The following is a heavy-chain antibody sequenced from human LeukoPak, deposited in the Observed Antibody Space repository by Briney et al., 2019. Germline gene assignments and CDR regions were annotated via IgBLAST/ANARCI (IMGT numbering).Heavy chain of an antibody. D-gene: IGHD6-13*01. CDR2: IIPIFGTA. CDR3: ARGYVYSSSWYALMGYYYYGMDV. CDR1: GGTFSGYA. V-gene: IGHV1-69*13. Sequence: SVKVSCKASGGTFSGYAISWVRQAPGQGLEWMGGIIPIFGTANYAQKFQGRVTITADESTSTAYMELSSLRSEDTAVYYCARGYVYSSSWYALMGYYYYGMDVWGQGTTVTVSS. J-gene: IGHJ6*02.